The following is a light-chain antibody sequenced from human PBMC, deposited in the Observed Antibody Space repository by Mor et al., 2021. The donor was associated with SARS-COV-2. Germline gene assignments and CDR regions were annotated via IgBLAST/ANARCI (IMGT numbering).Light chain of an antibody. CDR2: EVT. V-gene: IGLV2-23*02. J-gene: IGLJ1*01. CDR3: YSYAGKNTFV. Sequence: PGTAPKLIISEVTKRPSGVSDRFSGSKSGNTASLTISELQADDEADYYCYSYAGKNTFVFRTGTKVTVL.